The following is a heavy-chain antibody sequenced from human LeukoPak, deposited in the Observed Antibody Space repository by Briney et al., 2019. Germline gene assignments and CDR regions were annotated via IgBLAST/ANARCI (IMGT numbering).Heavy chain of an antibody. J-gene: IGHJ4*02. D-gene: IGHD3-16*01. CDR1: GFTFSSYA. CDR2: ISGGGDST. CDR3: AKDRARGGATDFGY. Sequence: GGSLRLSCAASGFTFSSYAMSWVRQAPGKGLEWVSAISGGGDSTYYADSVKGRFTISRDNSKNTLYLQMNSLRAEDTAVYYCAKDRARGGATDFGYWGQGTLVTVSS. V-gene: IGHV3-23*01.